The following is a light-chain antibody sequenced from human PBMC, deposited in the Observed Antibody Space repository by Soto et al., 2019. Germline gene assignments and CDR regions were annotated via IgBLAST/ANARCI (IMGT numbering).Light chain of an antibody. J-gene: IGKJ5*01. Sequence: EIVLTQSPATLSLSPGERATLSCRASQGISSYLAWYQQKPGQAPRLLIYDASNRATGIPARFSGSGSGTDFTLTISSLEPEDFALYYCQQRSSWPPITFGQGTRLEIK. CDR1: QGISSY. CDR3: QQRSSWPPIT. CDR2: DAS. V-gene: IGKV3-11*01.